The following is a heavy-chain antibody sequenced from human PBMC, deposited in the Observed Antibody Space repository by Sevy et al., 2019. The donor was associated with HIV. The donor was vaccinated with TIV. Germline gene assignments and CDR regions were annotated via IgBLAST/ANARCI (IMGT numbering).Heavy chain of an antibody. CDR1: GFTFSSYG. D-gene: IGHD2-8*02. J-gene: IGHJ6*02. CDR3: AKDGQGYCTGGVCYSYYYYGMDV. V-gene: IGHV3-30*02. CDR2: IRYDGSNK. Sequence: GGSLRLSCAASGFTFSSYGMHWVRQAPGKGLEWVAFIRYDGSNKYYADSVKGGFTISRDNSKHTLYLQMNSLGAEDTAVYYCAKDGQGYCTGGVCYSYYYYGMDVWGQGTTVTVSS.